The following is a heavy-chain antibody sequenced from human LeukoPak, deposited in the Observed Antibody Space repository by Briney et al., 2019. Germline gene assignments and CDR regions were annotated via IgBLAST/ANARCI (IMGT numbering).Heavy chain of an antibody. Sequence: GGSLRLSCAASGFTFGDYAMSWVRQAPGKGLEWVGFIRTEDYDGATDYGASVKGRFTISRDDSKNIAYLQMNSLNTEDTGIYFCTRIFGYYYFYMDVWGKGTTVIVSS. CDR2: IRTEDYDGAT. V-gene: IGHV3-49*04. CDR1: GFTFGDYA. CDR3: TRIFGYYYFYMDV. D-gene: IGHD3-16*01. J-gene: IGHJ6*03.